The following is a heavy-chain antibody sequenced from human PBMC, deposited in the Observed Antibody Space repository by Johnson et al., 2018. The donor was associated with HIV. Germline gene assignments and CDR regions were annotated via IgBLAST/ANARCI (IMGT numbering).Heavy chain of an antibody. CDR1: GFTFSSYG. V-gene: IGHV3-30*02. Sequence: QVQLVESGGGVVQPGGSLRLSCAASGFTFSSYGMHWVRQAPGKGLEWVAFIRYDGSNKYYADSVKGRFTISRDNSKNTLYLQMNSLRVEDMAVYYCAKEQEWEPGAFDIWGQGTMVTVSS. J-gene: IGHJ3*02. D-gene: IGHD1-26*01. CDR3: AKEQEWEPGAFDI. CDR2: IRYDGSNK.